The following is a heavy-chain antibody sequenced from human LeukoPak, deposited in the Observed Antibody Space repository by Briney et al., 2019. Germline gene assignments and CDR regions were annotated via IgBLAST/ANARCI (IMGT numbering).Heavy chain of an antibody. J-gene: IGHJ4*02. D-gene: IGHD2-15*01. V-gene: IGHV4-59*12. CDR2: IYYSGST. Sequence: SETLSLTCTVSGGSISSYYWSWIRQPPGKGLEWIGYIYYSGSTNYNPSLKSRVTISVDMSKNQFSLKLNSVTAADTAVYYCARDRIVGYCTGGSCYGPIDYWGQGTLVTVSS. CDR3: ARDRIVGYCTGGSCYGPIDY. CDR1: GGSISSYY.